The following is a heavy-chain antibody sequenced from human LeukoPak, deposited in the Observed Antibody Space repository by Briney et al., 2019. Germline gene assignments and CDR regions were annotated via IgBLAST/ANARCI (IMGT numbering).Heavy chain of an antibody. CDR1: GYISTSYD. V-gene: IGHV1-8*01. CDR2: MKPISGNT. J-gene: IGHJ6*02. CDR3: ARVEYSSYYYYGMDG. D-gene: IGHD6-6*01. Sequence: SVKVSCKASGYISTSYDINWVREANGPGLELMGWMKPISGNTGYEQKFQGRVTMTRNTSISTAYTELSNLRPADTAVYYRARVEYSSYYYYGMDGWGQGTTVTVSS.